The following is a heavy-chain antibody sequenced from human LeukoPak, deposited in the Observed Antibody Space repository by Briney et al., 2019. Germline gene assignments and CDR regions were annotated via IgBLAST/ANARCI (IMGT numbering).Heavy chain of an antibody. D-gene: IGHD3-10*01. V-gene: IGHV3-48*01. Sequence: AGGSLRLSCAASGFTFSNYRTSWVRQAPGKGLEWISFINTGGSSMYYAESVKGRFTISRDNAKNSLYLQMNSLRAEDTAAYYCARARSDYYFDYWGQGTLVTVSS. CDR1: GFTFSNYR. CDR2: INTGGSSM. CDR3: ARARSDYYFDY. J-gene: IGHJ4*02.